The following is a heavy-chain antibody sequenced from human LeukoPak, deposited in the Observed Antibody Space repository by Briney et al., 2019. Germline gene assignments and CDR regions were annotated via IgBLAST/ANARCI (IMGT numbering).Heavy chain of an antibody. CDR1: GFTFSNFA. Sequence: GGSLRLSCEGSGFTFSNFAVSWVRQAPGKGPEWVSGISARGDRTHYANSVKGRFIIAIDSSKNTVLLQMDSLRAEDTALYYCAKDPNGDGVGGIDMLGQATMVTVSS. CDR3: AKDPNGDGVGGIDM. J-gene: IGHJ3*02. CDR2: ISARGDRT. D-gene: IGHD2-15*01. V-gene: IGHV3-23*01.